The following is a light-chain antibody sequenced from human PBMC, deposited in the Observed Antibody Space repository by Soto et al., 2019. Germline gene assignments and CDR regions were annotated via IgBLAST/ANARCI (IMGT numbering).Light chain of an antibody. V-gene: IGKV3-15*01. J-gene: IGKJ4*01. CDR2: DAS. CDR3: QQCRNWPLT. CDR1: QNVYNN. Sequence: VMTHSPATLSVSPGEGATLSCKASQNVYNNLAWYQQRPGQPPRLLIYDASTRATGISARFSGSGYGTEFTLTISSLQSEDFAVYFCQQCRNWPLTFGGGTKVDI.